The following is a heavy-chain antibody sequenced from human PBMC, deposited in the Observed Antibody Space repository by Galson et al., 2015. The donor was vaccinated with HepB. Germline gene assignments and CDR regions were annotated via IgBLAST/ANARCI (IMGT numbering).Heavy chain of an antibody. CDR1: GFTFSDYY. Sequence: SLRLSCAASGFTFSDYYMSWIRQAPGKGLEWVSYISSSSSYTNYADSVKGRFTISRDNAKNSLYLQMNSLRAEDTAVYYCARVLKEYIVVVPAAIREGGNYYYVDVWGKGTTVTVSS. CDR3: ARVLKEYIVVVPAAIREGGNYYYVDV. J-gene: IGHJ6*03. V-gene: IGHV3-11*06. D-gene: IGHD2-2*02. CDR2: ISSSSSYT.